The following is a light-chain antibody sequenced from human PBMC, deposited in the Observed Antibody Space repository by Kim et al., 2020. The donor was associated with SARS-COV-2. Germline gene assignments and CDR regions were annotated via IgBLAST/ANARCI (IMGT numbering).Light chain of an antibody. CDR2: EVS. J-gene: IGLJ2*01. Sequence: QSVTISCTGTSSDVGGYNYVSWYQQHPDKAPKLMIYEVSKRPSGVPDRFSGSKSGNTASLTVSGLQAEDEADYYCSSYAGSNNFEVFGGGTQLTVL. CDR1: SSDVGGYNY. CDR3: SSYAGSNNFEV. V-gene: IGLV2-8*01.